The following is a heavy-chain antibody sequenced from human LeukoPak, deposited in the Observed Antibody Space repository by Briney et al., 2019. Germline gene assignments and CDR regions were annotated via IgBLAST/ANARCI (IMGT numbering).Heavy chain of an antibody. D-gene: IGHD6-19*01. V-gene: IGHV4-30-4*01. CDR3: ARDRRFAVAGIRGPDY. CDR2: TYYSGST. CDR1: GGSISSGDYY. J-gene: IGHJ4*02. Sequence: SETLSLTCTVSGGSISSGDYYWSWIRQPPGKGLEWIGYTYYSGSTYYNPSLKSRVTISVDTSKNQFSLKLSSVTAADTAVYYCARDRRFAVAGIRGPDYWGQGTLVTVSS.